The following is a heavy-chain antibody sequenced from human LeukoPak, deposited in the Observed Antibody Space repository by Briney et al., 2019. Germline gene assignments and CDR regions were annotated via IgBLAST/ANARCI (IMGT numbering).Heavy chain of an antibody. D-gene: IGHD6-6*01. Sequence: ASVKVSCKASGYTFTSYYMHWVRQAPGQGLEWMGWINPNSGGTNYAQKFQGRVTMTRDTSISTAYMELSRLRSDDTAVYYCARDWGYSTSIEYWGQGTLVTVSS. V-gene: IGHV1-2*02. J-gene: IGHJ4*02. CDR1: GYTFTSYY. CDR2: INPNSGGT. CDR3: ARDWGYSTSIEY.